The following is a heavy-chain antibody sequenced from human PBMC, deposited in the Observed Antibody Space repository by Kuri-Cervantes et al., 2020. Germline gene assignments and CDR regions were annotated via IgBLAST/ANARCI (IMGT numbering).Heavy chain of an antibody. CDR3: ARVNVNDALDI. CDR2: IKEDGGRN. D-gene: IGHD1-1*01. Sequence: GSLKISCAASGFTFSSYSMNWVRQAPGQGLEWVANIKEDGGRNFYVDSVKGRFTISRDNAKSSLYLQMNSLRADDTAVYYCARVNVNDALDIWAQGTMVTVSS. V-gene: IGHV3-7*01. J-gene: IGHJ3*02. CDR1: GFTFSSYS.